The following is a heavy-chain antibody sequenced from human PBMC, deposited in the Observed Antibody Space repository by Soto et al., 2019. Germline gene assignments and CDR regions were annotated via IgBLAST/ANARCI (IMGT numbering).Heavy chain of an antibody. J-gene: IGHJ4*02. CDR1: GDSVSSIGAA. Sequence: QVQLRQSGPGLVKPSQTLSLTCAISGDSVSSIGAAWHWIRQSPSRGLEWLGRTYYRAKWYNNYAVSVKSRITINADTSHNQLSLQLNSVTPEDTALYFCARDWSPWDGLGRRGFDYWGQGALVTVSS. CDR3: ARDWSPWDGLGRRGFDY. V-gene: IGHV6-1*01. D-gene: IGHD3-10*01. CDR2: TYYRAKWYN.